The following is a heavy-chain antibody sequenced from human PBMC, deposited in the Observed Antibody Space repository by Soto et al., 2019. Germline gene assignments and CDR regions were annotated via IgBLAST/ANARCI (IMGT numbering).Heavy chain of an antibody. D-gene: IGHD6-13*01. V-gene: IGHV3-23*01. CDR3: AKWGDTIAAAGKGDY. CDR1: GFTFSSYA. CDR2: ISGSGGRT. Sequence: GGSLRLSCAASGFTFSSYAMSWVRQAPGKGLEWVSAISGSGGRTYYADSVKGRFTISRDNSKNTLYLQMNSLRAEDAAEYYGAKWGDTIAAAGKGDYWGQGTLVTVSS. J-gene: IGHJ4*02.